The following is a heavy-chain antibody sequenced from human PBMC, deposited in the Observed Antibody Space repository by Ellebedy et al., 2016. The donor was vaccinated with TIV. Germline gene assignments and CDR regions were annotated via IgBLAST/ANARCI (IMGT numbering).Heavy chain of an antibody. CDR2: ISAGGGAT. CDR1: GFTFSNYV. D-gene: IGHD6-13*01. J-gene: IGHJ2*01. Sequence: GESLKISCAASGFTFSNYVMSWVRQAPGKGLEWVSTISAGGGATYYADSVKGRFNISRDHSENTLYLQMNSLRAEDTAVYYWASKRFGYSRTWYRGWYFDLWGRGTLVTVSS. V-gene: IGHV3-23*01. CDR3: ASKRFGYSRTWYRGWYFDL.